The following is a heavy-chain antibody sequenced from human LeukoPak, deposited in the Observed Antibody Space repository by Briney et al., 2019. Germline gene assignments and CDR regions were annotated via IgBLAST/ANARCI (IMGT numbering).Heavy chain of an antibody. CDR1: GGTFSSYA. CDR2: IIPIFGTA. D-gene: IGHD2-2*01. CDR3: ARGHCSSTSCYGPVWWFDP. Sequence: ASVKVSCKASGGTFSSYAISWVRQAPGQGLEWMGGIIPIFGTANYAQKFQGRVTITADESTSIAYMELSSLRSEDTAVYYCARGHCSSTSCYGPVWWFDPWGQGTLVTVSS. J-gene: IGHJ5*02. V-gene: IGHV1-69*13.